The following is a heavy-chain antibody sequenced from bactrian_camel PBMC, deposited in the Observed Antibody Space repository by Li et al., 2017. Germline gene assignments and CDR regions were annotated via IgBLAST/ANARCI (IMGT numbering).Heavy chain of an antibody. J-gene: IGHJ6*01. CDR3: SADAGRSVAAWCVLQGARGFGY. CDR2: IATGSGNT. CDR1: GYTC. Sequence: HVQLVESGGRSVQAGESLRLSCATSGYTCIGWLRQAPGKEREGVARIATGSGNTYYADSVKGRFTISQDNAKNTLYLQMNSLKPEDTAMYYCSADAGRSVAAWCVLQGARGFGYWGQGTQVTVS. D-gene: IGHD1*01. V-gene: IGHV3S63*01.